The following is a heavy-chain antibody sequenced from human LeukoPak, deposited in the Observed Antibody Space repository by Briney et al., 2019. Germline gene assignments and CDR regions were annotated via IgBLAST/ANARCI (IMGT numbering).Heavy chain of an antibody. Sequence: PGGSLRLSWAASGFTFSSYAMSWVRQAPGKGLEWVSAISGSGGSTYYADSVKGRFTISRDNSKNTLYLQMNSLRAEDTAVYYCAKDPWLHHAFDIWGQGTMVTVSS. CDR3: AKDPWLHHAFDI. D-gene: IGHD5-24*01. J-gene: IGHJ3*02. CDR2: ISGSGGST. V-gene: IGHV3-23*01. CDR1: GFTFSSYA.